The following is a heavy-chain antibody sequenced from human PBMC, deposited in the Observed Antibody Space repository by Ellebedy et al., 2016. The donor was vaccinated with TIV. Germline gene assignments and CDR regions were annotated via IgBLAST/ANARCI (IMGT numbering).Heavy chain of an antibody. CDR3: AKDRTPGDGYWVFDN. Sequence: PGGSLRLSCAASGFTFSSFAMGWVRQAPGTGLEWVSTISSTGSRTYYADSVKGRFTISRDNSKRTVDLQMNSLRAEDTAVYFCAKDRTPGDGYWVFDNWGQGTLVSVSS. V-gene: IGHV3-23*01. CDR2: ISSTGSRT. CDR1: GFTFSSFA. D-gene: IGHD5-18*01. J-gene: IGHJ4*02.